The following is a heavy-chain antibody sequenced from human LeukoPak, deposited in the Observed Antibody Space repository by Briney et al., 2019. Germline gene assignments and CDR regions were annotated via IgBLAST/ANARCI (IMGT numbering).Heavy chain of an antibody. CDR1: GFTFSSYA. J-gene: IGHJ4*02. Sequence: GSLRLSCAASGFTFSSYAMSWVRQAPGKGLEWVSAISGSGGSTYYADSVKGRFTISRDNSKNTLYLQMNSLRAEDTAVYYCATAPYYYDSSGYQRPDYWGQGTPVTVSS. CDR3: ATAPYYYDSSGYQRPDY. D-gene: IGHD3-22*01. V-gene: IGHV3-23*01. CDR2: ISGSGGST.